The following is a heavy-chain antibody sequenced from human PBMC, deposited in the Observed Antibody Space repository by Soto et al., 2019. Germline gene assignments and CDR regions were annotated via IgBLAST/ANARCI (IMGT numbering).Heavy chain of an antibody. V-gene: IGHV3-23*01. CDR3: DRGYCSSTSCRPFDY. D-gene: IGHD2-2*01. J-gene: IGHJ4*02. Sequence: EVQLLESGGGLVQPGGSLRLSCAASGFTFSSYAMKWVRQAPGKGLEWVSLIGESGTPTYYADSVKGRFTISRDNSGNTLFLEMNSLRAEDTAVYYCDRGYCSSTSCRPFDYWGQGTLVTVSS. CDR2: IGESGTPT. CDR1: GFTFSSYA.